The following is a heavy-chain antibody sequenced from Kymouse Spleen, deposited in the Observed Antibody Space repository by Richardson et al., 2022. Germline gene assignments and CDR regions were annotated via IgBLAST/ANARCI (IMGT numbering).Heavy chain of an antibody. CDR3: ARDYYSNYSYYYYYGMDV. J-gene: IGHJ6*02. CDR2: INSDGSST. CDR1: GFTFSSYW. D-gene: IGHD4-11,IGHD4-11*01. V-gene: IGHV3-74*01. Sequence: EVQLVESGGGLVQPGGSLRLSCAASGFTFSSYWMHWVRQAPGKGLVWVSRINSDGSSTSYADSVKGRFTISRDNAKNTLYLQMNSLRAEDTAVYYCARDYYSNYSYYYYYGMDVWGQGTTVTVSS.